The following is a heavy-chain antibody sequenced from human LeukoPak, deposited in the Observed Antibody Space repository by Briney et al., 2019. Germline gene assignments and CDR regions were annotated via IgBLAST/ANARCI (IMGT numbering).Heavy chain of an antibody. D-gene: IGHD1-26*01. J-gene: IGHJ4*02. CDR3: ARDRQSGSHLNFFDY. V-gene: IGHV3-48*03. CDR1: GFTFSSYE. CDR2: ISSGSTI. Sequence: GGSLRLSCAASGFTFSSYEMNWVRQAPGKGLEWVSYISSGSTIYYADSVKGRFTVSRDNARNSLSLQMNSLRVEDTAVYYCARDRQSGSHLNFFDYWGQGALVTVSS.